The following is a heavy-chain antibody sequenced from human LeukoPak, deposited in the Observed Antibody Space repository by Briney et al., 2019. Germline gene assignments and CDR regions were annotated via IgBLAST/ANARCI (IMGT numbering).Heavy chain of an antibody. CDR1: GFTFSSYE. Sequence: PGGSLRLSCAASGFTFSSYEMNWVRQAPGKGLEWVSSISSSSSYIYYADSVKGRFTISRDNAKNSLYLQMNSLRAEDTAVYYCATLEYYYDSSGYFFNWFDPWGQGTLVTVSS. CDR2: ISSSSSYI. V-gene: IGHV3-21*01. CDR3: ATLEYYYDSSGYFFNWFDP. D-gene: IGHD3-22*01. J-gene: IGHJ5*02.